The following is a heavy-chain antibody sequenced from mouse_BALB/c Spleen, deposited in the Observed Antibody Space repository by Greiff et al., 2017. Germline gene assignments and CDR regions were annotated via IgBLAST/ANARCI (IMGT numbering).Heavy chain of an antibody. CDR3: AGEYGYDRDSYAMDY. D-gene: IGHD2-2*01. V-gene: IGHV14-3*02. J-gene: IGHJ4*01. CDR1: GFNIKDTY. CDR2: IDPANGNT. Sequence: EVQLQQSGAELVKPGASVKLSCTASGFNIKDTYMHWVKQRPEQGLEWIGRIDPANGNTKYDPKFQGKATITTDTSSTTAYLQLSSLTSEDTAVYYCAGEYGYDRDSYAMDYWGQGTSVTVSS.